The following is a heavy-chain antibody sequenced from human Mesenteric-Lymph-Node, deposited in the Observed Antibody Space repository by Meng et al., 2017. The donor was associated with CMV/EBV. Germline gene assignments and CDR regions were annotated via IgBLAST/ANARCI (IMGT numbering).Heavy chain of an antibody. J-gene: IGHJ4*02. V-gene: IGHV3-21*01. CDR1: GFTFSSYA. Sequence: GESLKISCAASGFTFSSYAMSWVRQAPGKGLEWVSSISSSSSYIYYADSVKGRFTISRDNAKNSLYLQMNSLRAEDTAVYYCARDPTYYYDSSDYWGQGTLVTVSS. CDR3: ARDPTYYYDSSDY. CDR2: ISSSSSYI. D-gene: IGHD3-22*01.